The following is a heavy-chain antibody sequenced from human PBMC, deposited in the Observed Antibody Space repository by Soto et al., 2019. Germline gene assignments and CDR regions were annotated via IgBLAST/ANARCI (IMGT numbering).Heavy chain of an antibody. D-gene: IGHD2-2*01. CDR2: ISYDGSNK. J-gene: IGHJ6*02. CDR1: GFTFSSYA. V-gene: IGHV3-30-3*01. CDR3: AREPIVVVPSSLYYYYYYGMDV. Sequence: GGSLRLSCAASGFTFSSYAMHWVRQAPGKGLEWVAVISYDGSNKYYADSVKGRFTISRDNSKNTLYLQMNSLRAEDTAVYYCAREPIVVVPSSLYYYYYYGMDVWGQGTTVTVSS.